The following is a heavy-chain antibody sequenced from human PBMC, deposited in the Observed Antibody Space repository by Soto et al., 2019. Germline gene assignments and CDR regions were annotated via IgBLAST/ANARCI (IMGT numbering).Heavy chain of an antibody. J-gene: IGHJ5*02. V-gene: IGHV1-69*01. CDR2: FVPVFGSA. CDR1: GATFNTIT. Sequence: QVQLVQSGAEVKKPGSSVRVSCQASGATFNTITINWVRQAPGQGLEWMGGFVPVFGSATYAQQFRGRLTISADASTRTFYMHVRELKSEDTALYFCVREDDTTGSYSWFDPWGPGTLVTVSS. CDR3: VREDDTTGSYSWFDP. D-gene: IGHD3-22*01.